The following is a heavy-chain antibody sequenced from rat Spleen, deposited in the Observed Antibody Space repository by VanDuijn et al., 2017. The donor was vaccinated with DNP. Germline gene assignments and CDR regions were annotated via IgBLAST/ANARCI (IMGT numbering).Heavy chain of an antibody. CDR1: GFTFSNYY. D-gene: IGHD1-2*01. V-gene: IGHV5-23*01. Sequence: EVQLVESGGGLVQPGRSLKLSCAASGFTFSNYYIAWVCQAPKKGREWVATISPRCGSNYYRDSMKGRFTISKDNAKSTLYLQMDTWRSEDTATYYCTTEGIITIAAIYCFDYWGQGVMVTVSS. CDR3: TTEGIITIAAIYCFDY. CDR2: ISPRCGSN. J-gene: IGHJ2*01.